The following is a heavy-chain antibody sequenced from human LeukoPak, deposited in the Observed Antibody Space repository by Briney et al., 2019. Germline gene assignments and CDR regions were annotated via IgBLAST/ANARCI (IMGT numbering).Heavy chain of an antibody. J-gene: IGHJ3*02. D-gene: IGHD3-22*01. Sequence: SETLSLTCAVYGGSFSDYYWSWIRQPPGKGLEWIGEINHSRGTNYNPSLKSRVTISLDTSKSQFSLKLSSVTAADTAVYYCAKSNGYGLIDIWGQGTMVTVSS. CDR1: GGSFSDYY. CDR2: INHSRGT. CDR3: AKSNGYGLIDI. V-gene: IGHV4-34*01.